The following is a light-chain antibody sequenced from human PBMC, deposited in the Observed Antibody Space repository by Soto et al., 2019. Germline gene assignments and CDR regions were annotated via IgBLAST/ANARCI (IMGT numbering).Light chain of an antibody. CDR3: QQRSNWPPS. J-gene: IGKJ3*01. Sequence: EIVLTQSPATLSLSPGERVSLSGRASQSVSSHLAWYQQRPGQAPRLLIYDASDRAPGVPARFSGAGSETDFTLTISSLEPEDFAVYYCQQRSNWPPSFGPGTKVDIK. CDR1: QSVSSH. CDR2: DAS. V-gene: IGKV3-11*01.